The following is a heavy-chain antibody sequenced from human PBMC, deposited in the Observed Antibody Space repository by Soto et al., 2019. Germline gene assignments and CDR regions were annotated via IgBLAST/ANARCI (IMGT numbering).Heavy chain of an antibody. D-gene: IGHD3-10*01. Sequence: QVQLVESGGGVVQPGRSLRVSCAASGFTFSIYAMHWVRQAPGTGLEWVAVISYDGTKTYYADSVKGRFTISRDNSKNTLYMQMNSLSDEDTAVYCCANDRGARRLWLIAPFEYGGQGTVVTGSP. J-gene: IGHJ4*02. CDR1: GFTFSIYA. CDR3: ANDRGARRLWLIAPFEY. CDR2: ISYDGTKT. V-gene: IGHV3-30*18.